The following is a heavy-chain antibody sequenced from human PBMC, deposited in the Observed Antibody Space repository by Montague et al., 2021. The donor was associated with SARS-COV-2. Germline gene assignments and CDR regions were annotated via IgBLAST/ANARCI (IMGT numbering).Heavy chain of an antibody. CDR1: GFTFSSYA. Sequence: RLSLPASGFTFSSYAMHWVRQAPGKGLEWVAVISYDGSNKYYADSVKGRFTISRDNSKNTLYLQMNSLRAEDTAVYYCARRRRGQWPVELDAFDIWGQGTMVTVSS. CDR3: ARRRRGQWPVELDAFDI. CDR2: ISYDGSNK. D-gene: IGHD6-19*01. J-gene: IGHJ3*02. V-gene: IGHV3-30-3*01.